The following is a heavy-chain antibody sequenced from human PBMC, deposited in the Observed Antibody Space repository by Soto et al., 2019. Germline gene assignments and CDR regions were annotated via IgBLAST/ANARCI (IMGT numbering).Heavy chain of an antibody. V-gene: IGHV3-11*01. CDR3: ASVRFGRWGYGVDV. CDR2: MSSSGNNI. CDR1: GITFSDCY. Sequence: QVHLVESGGGLVKPGGSLRLSCAASGITFSDCYMNWIRQAPGKGLEWVSYMSSSGNNINYAGSVRGRSTVSRDKAKNSLYLQLDSLRAEGTAMYNCASVRFGRWGYGVDVWGHGTAVTVSS. D-gene: IGHD3-10*01. J-gene: IGHJ6*02.